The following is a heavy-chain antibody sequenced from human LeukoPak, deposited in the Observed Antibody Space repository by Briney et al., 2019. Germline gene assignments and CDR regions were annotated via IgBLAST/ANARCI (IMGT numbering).Heavy chain of an antibody. CDR2: IRYDGSNK. CDR1: GFTFSSYG. J-gene: IGHJ6*03. Sequence: GSLRLSCAASGFTFSSYGMHWVRQAPGKGLEWVAFIRYDGSNKYYADSVKGRFTISRDNSKNTLYLQMNSLRAEDTAVYYCAKEPPLDIAAYYYYYMDVWGKGTTVTVSS. D-gene: IGHD2-15*01. CDR3: AKEPPLDIAAYYYYYMDV. V-gene: IGHV3-30*02.